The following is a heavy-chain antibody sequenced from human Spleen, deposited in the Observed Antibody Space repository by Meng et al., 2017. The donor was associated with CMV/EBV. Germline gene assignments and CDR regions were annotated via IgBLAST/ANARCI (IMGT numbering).Heavy chain of an antibody. Sequence: TCGVSGASISNGNWWSWIRQTPGKGLEWIGEVFHTGDTNYNPSVESRVTISVDKSKNQFSLKLNFVTAADTATYYCARRKWLRPFDFWGPGTLVTVSS. J-gene: IGHJ4*02. CDR1: GASISNGNW. CDR2: VFHTGDT. V-gene: IGHV4-4*02. CDR3: ARRKWLRPFDF. D-gene: IGHD5-12*01.